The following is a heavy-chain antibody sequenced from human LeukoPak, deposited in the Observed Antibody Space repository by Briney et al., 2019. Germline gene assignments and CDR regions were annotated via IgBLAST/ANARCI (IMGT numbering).Heavy chain of an antibody. CDR3: ARPDRYYYASSGHPGFDY. CDR2: IYYSGST. Sequence: SETLSLTCTVSGDSITNNNCYWGWVRQPPGKGLEWIASIYYSGSTYYNPSLKSRVTISVDTSKNQFSLKLSSVTAADTAVYYCARPDRYYYASSGHPGFDYWGQGTLVTVSS. J-gene: IGHJ4*02. CDR1: GDSITNNNCY. D-gene: IGHD3-22*01. V-gene: IGHV4-39*01.